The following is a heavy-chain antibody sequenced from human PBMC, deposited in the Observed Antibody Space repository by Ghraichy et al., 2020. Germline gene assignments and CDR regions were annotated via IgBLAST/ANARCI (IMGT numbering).Heavy chain of an antibody. CDR1: GGSISSSNW. CDR3: ARDSLGYPNWFDP. Sequence: ESLNISCAVSGGSISSSNWWSWVRQPPGKGLEWIGEIYHSGSTNYNPSLKSRVTISVDKSKNQFSLKLSSVTAADTAVYYCARDSLGYPNWFDPWGQGTLVTVSS. J-gene: IGHJ5*02. V-gene: IGHV4-4*02. CDR2: IYHSGST. D-gene: IGHD3-16*01.